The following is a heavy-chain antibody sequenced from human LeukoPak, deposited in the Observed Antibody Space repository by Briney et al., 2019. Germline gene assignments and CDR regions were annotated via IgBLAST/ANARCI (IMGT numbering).Heavy chain of an antibody. CDR2: IIPIFGTA. CDR3: ARDLHGSRSYSSEYFQH. Sequence: GSSVKVSGKASGGTFSSYAISWVRQAPGQGLEWMGGIIPIFGTANYAQKFQGRVTITADESTSTAYMELSSLRSEDTAVYYCARDLHGSRSYSSEYFQHWGQGTLVTVSS. CDR1: GGTFSSYA. V-gene: IGHV1-69*01. J-gene: IGHJ1*01. D-gene: IGHD1-26*01.